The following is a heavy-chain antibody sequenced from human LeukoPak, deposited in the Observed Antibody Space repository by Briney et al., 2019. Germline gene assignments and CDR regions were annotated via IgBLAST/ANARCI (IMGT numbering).Heavy chain of an antibody. CDR2: FDPEDGET. CDR1: GYTFTSYY. J-gene: IGHJ5*02. D-gene: IGHD3-10*01. CDR3: ATYAKGVWFGENNWFDP. V-gene: IGHV1-24*01. Sequence: GASVTVSCTASGYTFTSYYMHWVRQAPGKGLEWMGGFDPEDGETIYAQKFQGRVTMTEDTSTDTAYMELSSLRSEDTAVYYCATYAKGVWFGENNWFDPWGQGTLVTVSS.